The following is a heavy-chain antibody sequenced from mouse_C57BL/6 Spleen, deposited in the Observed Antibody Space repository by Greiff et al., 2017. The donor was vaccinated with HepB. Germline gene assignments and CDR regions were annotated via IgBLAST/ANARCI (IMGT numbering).Heavy chain of an antibody. CDR3: ARPGVYWYFDV. V-gene: IGHV3-6*01. D-gene: IGHD4-1*01. J-gene: IGHJ1*03. Sequence: EVQLVESGPGLVKPSQSLSLTCSVTGYSITSGYYWNWIRQFPGNKLEWMGYISYDGSNNYNPSLKNRISITRDTSKNQFFLKLNSVTTEDTATYYCARPGVYWYFDVWGTGTTVTVSS. CDR1: GYSITSGYY. CDR2: ISYDGSN.